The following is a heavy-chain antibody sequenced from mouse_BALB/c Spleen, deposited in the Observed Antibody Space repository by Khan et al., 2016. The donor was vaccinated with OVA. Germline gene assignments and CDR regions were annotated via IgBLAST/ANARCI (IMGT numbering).Heavy chain of an antibody. J-gene: IGHJ2*01. CDR3: ARGNYYGYALDY. Sequence: EVQLVESGPGLVKPSQSLSLTCTVTGYSITSGYAWNWIRQFPGNKLEWMVYISYSGVTSNSPSLKSRISITRDTSKHQFFLLLNSVTTEDTAIYYGARGNYYGYALDYWGQGTTLTVSS. CDR1: GYSITSGYA. CDR2: ISYSGVT. D-gene: IGHD1-1*01. V-gene: IGHV3-2*02.